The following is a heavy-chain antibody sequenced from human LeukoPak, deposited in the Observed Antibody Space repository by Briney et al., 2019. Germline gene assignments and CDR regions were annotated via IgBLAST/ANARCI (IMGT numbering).Heavy chain of an antibody. J-gene: IGHJ6*03. CDR2: IYYSVST. CDR3: ARKGCSYYLHHLDV. Sequence: PSETLSLTCTVSGASISSYYWTWIRQPPGKGLEWIGYIYYSVSTNYNPSLKSRVTISEDTSKNQFSLKLNSVTAADTAVYYCARKGCSYYLHHLDVWGKGANGTVSS. CDR1: GASISSYY. V-gene: IGHV4-59*01. D-gene: IGHD3-10*02.